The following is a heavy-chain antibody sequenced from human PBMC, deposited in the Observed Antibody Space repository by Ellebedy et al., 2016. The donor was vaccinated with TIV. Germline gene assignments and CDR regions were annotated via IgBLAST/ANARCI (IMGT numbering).Heavy chain of an antibody. Sequence: GESLKISCATSGFTFSHYNMNWVRQAPGKGLEWVSSISSTGSYIYYVDSVKGRFNISRDNAKNSLYLQMNSLRVEDTAVYYCARKFSSSWPRIDYWGQGILVTVSS. V-gene: IGHV3-21*01. D-gene: IGHD6-13*01. CDR1: GFTFSHYN. J-gene: IGHJ4*02. CDR2: ISSTGSYI. CDR3: ARKFSSSWPRIDY.